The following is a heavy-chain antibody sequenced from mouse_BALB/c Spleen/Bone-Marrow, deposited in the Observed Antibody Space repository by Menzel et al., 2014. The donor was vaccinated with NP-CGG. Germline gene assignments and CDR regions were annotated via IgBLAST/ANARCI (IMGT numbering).Heavy chain of an antibody. CDR1: GFDFSRYW. J-gene: IGHJ1*01. CDR2: INPDSSTI. Sequence: EVKLQESGGGLVQPGGSLKLSCAASGFDFSRYWMSWVRQAPGKGLEWIGEINPDSSTINYTPSLKDKFIISRDNAKNTLYLQMSKVRSEDTALYYRAKANWDVSGYFDVWGAGTTVTVSS. D-gene: IGHD4-1*01. CDR3: AKANWDVSGYFDV. V-gene: IGHV4-1*02.